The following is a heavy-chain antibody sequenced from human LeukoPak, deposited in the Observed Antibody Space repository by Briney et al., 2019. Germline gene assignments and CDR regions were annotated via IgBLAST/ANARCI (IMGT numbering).Heavy chain of an antibody. D-gene: IGHD3-3*01. CDR2: ISSRGSTI. J-gene: IGHJ4*02. CDR3: ARDSYYDFWSGYYLD. CDR1: GFTFSDYY. V-gene: IGHV3-11*01. Sequence: GGSLRLSCAASGFTFSDYYMSWIRQARGKGLEWVSYISSRGSTIYYADSVKGRFTISRDNAKNSLYLQMNSLRAEDTAVYYCARDSYYDFWSGYYLDWGQGTLVTVSS.